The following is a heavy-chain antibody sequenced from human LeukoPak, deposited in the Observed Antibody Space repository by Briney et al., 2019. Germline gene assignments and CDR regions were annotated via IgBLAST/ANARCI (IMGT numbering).Heavy chain of an antibody. J-gene: IGHJ4*02. CDR2: ISGSGSST. Sequence: GGSLRLSCAASGFTFTTYAMSWVRQAPGRGLEWVSTISGSGSSTYYADSVRGRFTISRDNSKNTLYLQMNGLRGEDTAVYYCAKYPSYYVPFDYWGQGTLVTVSS. V-gene: IGHV3-23*01. D-gene: IGHD1-26*01. CDR1: GFTFTTYA. CDR3: AKYPSYYVPFDY.